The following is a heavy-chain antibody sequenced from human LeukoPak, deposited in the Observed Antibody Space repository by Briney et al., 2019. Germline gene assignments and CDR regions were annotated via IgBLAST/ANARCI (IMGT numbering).Heavy chain of an antibody. CDR3: TTDDNQLLTPYYYYYMDV. D-gene: IGHD2-2*01. CDR2: IKSKTDGGTT. V-gene: IGHV3-15*01. J-gene: IGHJ6*03. CDR1: GFTFSSYS. Sequence: KPGGSLRLSCAASGFTFSSYSMNWVRQAPGKGLEWVGRIKSKTDGGTTDYAAPVKGRFTISRDDSKNTLYLQMNSLKTEDTAVYYCTTDDNQLLTPYYYYYMDVWGKGTTVTVSS.